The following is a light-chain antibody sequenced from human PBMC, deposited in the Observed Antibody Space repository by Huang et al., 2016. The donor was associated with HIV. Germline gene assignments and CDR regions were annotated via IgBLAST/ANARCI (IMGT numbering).Light chain of an antibody. Sequence: EIVMTQSPATLSVSPGQRVTLSCRANRSVSTNLAWYQQRRGQAPRLLIYVSSTRAPGIPARFSGSGSGTDFSLTISSLQSEDFALYYCHQYNNWLLSFGGGTRV. CDR3: HQYNNWLLS. V-gene: IGKV3-15*01. CDR1: RSVSTN. CDR2: VSS. J-gene: IGKJ4*01.